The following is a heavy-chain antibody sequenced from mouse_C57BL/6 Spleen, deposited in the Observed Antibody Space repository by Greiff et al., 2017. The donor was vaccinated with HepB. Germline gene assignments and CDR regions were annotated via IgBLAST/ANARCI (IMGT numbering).Heavy chain of an antibody. CDR1: GFTFSDYG. CDR2: ISSGSSTI. CDR3: AGQDYDGWYFDV. V-gene: IGHV5-17*01. J-gene: IGHJ1*03. D-gene: IGHD2-4*01. Sequence: EVKLMESGGGLVKPGGSLKLSCAASGFTFSDYGMHWVRQAPEKGLEWVAYISSGSSTIYYADTVKGRFTISRDNAKNTLFLQMTSLRSEDTAMYYCAGQDYDGWYFDVWGTGTTVTVSS.